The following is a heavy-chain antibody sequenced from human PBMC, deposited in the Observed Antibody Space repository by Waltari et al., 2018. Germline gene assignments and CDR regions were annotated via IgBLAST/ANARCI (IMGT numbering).Heavy chain of an antibody. V-gene: IGHV4-34*01. Sequence: QLRLQQWGAGLLKPSETLSLTCAVSGGSFNGYYWSWIRQTPGKGLEWIGEVAHSGSANHSPSLKCRVTVSLDTSNKQVSLTLTSVTAADTGIYYCARDARDWEAVDNTYLDSWGQGTLVAVSS. CDR2: VAHSGSA. CDR3: ARDARDWEAVDNTYLDS. D-gene: IGHD2-21*02. J-gene: IGHJ4*02. CDR1: GGSFNGYY.